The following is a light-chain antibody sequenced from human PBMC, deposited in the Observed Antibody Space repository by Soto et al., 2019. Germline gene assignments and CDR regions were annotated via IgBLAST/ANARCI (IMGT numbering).Light chain of an antibody. V-gene: IGKV3-11*01. CDR2: DTY. J-gene: IGKJ4*01. CDR1: QSVDRY. CDR3: QQRDNGVT. Sequence: EVVLTQSPATLSLSPWDRATLSCRASQSVDRYLAWYQQKPGQAPRLLIFDTYNRATGIPARFIGSGSGTDFTLTISSLEPEDFAIYYCQQRDNGVTFGGGTKV.